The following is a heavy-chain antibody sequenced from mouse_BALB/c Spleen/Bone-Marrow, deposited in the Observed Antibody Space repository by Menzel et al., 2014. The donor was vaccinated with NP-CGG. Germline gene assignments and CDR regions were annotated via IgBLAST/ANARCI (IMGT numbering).Heavy chain of an antibody. D-gene: IGHD2-14*01. V-gene: IGHV14-4*02. CDR2: IVPENGDT. CDR1: GFNIKDYY. CDR3: TLDRFPPPWFDD. Sequence: LVESGAELVRSGASVKLSCTASGFNIKDYYMHWVKQRPEPGLEWIGWIVPENGDTEYAPKFQGKATMTADTSSNTAYLQLSSLTAEDTAVYCCTLDRFPPPWFDDWGQGTLVTVSA. J-gene: IGHJ3*01.